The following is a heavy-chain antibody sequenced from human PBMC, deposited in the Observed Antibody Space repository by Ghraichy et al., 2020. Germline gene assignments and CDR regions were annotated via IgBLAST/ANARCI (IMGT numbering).Heavy chain of an antibody. J-gene: IGHJ4*02. Sequence: GESLNISCAASGFTFSGYTMNWVRQAPGKGLEWVSSIDTSSSYIYYADSVKGRITISRDNAKNSLFLQMNSLRAEDTALYYCARDKEGNYADYWGQGTLVTVSS. CDR2: IDTSSSYI. D-gene: IGHD4-11*01. V-gene: IGHV3-21*01. CDR1: GFTFSGYT. CDR3: ARDKEGNYADY.